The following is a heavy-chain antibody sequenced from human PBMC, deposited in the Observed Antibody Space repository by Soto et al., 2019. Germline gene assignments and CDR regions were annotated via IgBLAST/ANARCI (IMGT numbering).Heavy chain of an antibody. CDR1: GFTFTSSA. V-gene: IGHV1-58*01. CDR3: AADGDGGYSYGVNWFDP. CDR2: IVVGSGNT. D-gene: IGHD5-18*01. Sequence: QMQLVQSGPEVKKPGTSVKVSCKASGFTFTSSAVQWVRQARGQRLEWIGWIVVGSGNTNYAQKFQERVTITRDMSTRTAYMELSSLRSEDTAVYYCAADGDGGYSYGVNWFDPWGQGTLVTVSS. J-gene: IGHJ5*02.